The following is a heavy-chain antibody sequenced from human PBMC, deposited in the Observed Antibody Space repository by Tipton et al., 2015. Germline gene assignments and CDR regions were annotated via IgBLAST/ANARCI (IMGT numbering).Heavy chain of an antibody. CDR2: IYHSGNT. CDR1: GGSIITGNW. V-gene: IGHV4-4*02. D-gene: IGHD1-26*01. J-gene: IGHJ4*02. CDR3: ARRSLVGAWGLDS. Sequence: TLSLTCAVSGGSIITGNWWMWVRQPPGKGPEWIGEIYHSGNTNYNPSLQSRVTMSVDTSQDQFSLRLTSVTAADTAVYYCARRSLVGAWGLDSWGQGALVTVSS.